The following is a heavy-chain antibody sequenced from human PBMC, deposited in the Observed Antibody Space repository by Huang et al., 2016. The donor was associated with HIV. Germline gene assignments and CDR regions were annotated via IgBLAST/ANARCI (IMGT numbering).Heavy chain of an antibody. CDR3: AKESRWFSDFDH. CDR2: ISYDGRSQ. CDR1: GFKLSGFG. Sequence: QVHLVESGGGVVQPGGSLRLSCAASGFKLSGFGMHWVREAPGKGLEWVAVISYDGRSQFYIDSVKGRFTIYRYNSDNTLSLQMKGLRPDDTAVYYCAKESRWFSDFDHWGQGVLVSVSS. D-gene: IGHD2-15*01. J-gene: IGHJ4*02. V-gene: IGHV3-30*18.